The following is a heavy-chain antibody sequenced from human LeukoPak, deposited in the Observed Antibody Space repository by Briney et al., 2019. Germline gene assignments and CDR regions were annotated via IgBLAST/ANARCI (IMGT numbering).Heavy chain of an antibody. D-gene: IGHD3-10*01. Sequence: GGSLRLSCAASGFTFSSYWMHWVRHAPGKGLEWVSAISGSGGSTYYADSVKGRFTISRDNSKNTLYLQMNSLRAEDTAVYYCAKLTSGMVRGVSFDPWGQGTLVTVSS. CDR1: GFTFSSYW. CDR2: ISGSGGST. CDR3: AKLTSGMVRGVSFDP. V-gene: IGHV3-23*01. J-gene: IGHJ5*02.